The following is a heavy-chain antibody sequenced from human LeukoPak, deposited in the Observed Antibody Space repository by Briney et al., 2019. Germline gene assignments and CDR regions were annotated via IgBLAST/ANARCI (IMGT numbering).Heavy chain of an antibody. J-gene: IGHJ4*02. V-gene: IGHV3-53*01. D-gene: IGHD4-17*01. CDR3: ARGTSVTPAY. CDR1: GFTVSNYY. CDR2: IFSDGSS. Sequence: PGGSLRLSCAASGFTVSNYYMSWVRQAPGKGLVWVSVIFSDGSSYYADSVKGRFTISRDRSKNTLYLQMNSLRAEDTAVYYCARGTSVTPAYWGQGTLVTVSS.